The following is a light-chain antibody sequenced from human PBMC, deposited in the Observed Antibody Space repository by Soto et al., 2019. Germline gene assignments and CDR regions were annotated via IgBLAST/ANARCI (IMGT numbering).Light chain of an antibody. Sequence: EVVMTQSPATLSVSPGERATLSCRASQSISSNLAWYQQKPGQAPRLLIYGASTRATGIPARFSGSVSGTVFTLTIGSLQPEDFAVYYCQQYNYWPPWTFGQGTKVEIK. V-gene: IGKV3-15*01. J-gene: IGKJ1*01. CDR1: QSISSN. CDR2: GAS. CDR3: QQYNYWPPWT.